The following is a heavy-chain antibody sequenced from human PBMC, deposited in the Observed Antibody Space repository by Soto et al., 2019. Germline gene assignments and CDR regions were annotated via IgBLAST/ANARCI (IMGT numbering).Heavy chain of an antibody. CDR1: GYTFTSYA. Sequence: ASVKVSCKASGYTFTSYAMHWVRQAPGQRLEWMGWINAGNGNTKYSQKFQGRVTITRDTSASTAYMELSSLRSEDTAVYYCARAYYDFLTDNNYYGMDVWGQGTTVTVSS. CDR2: INAGNGNT. J-gene: IGHJ6*02. CDR3: ARAYYDFLTDNNYYGMDV. V-gene: IGHV1-3*01. D-gene: IGHD3-9*01.